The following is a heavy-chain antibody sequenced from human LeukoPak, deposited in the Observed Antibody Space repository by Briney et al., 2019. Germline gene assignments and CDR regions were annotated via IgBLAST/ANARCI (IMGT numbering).Heavy chain of an antibody. J-gene: IGHJ4*02. CDR2: IYPGDSET. Sequence: GESLKISCKGSGYRFTNYWIGWVRQMPGKGLEWMGIIYPGDSETRYSPSFQGQVTISADKSISTAYLQWSSLKASDTAMYYCARGGTDIVLMVYAIRYFDYWGQGTLVTVSS. CDR1: GYRFTNYW. D-gene: IGHD2-8*01. CDR3: ARGGTDIVLMVYAIRYFDY. V-gene: IGHV5-51*01.